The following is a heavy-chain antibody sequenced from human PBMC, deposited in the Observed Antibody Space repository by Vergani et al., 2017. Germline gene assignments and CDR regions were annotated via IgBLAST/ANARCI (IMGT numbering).Heavy chain of an antibody. Sequence: EVQLVESGGGLVKPGGSLRLSCAASGFTFSSYSMNWVRQAPGKGLEWVSSISSSSSTIYYADSVKGRFTISRDTAKNSLYLQMNSLRDEDTAVYYCARLRIGYSWWFDPWGQGTLVTVSS. CDR2: ISSSSSTI. CDR1: GFTFSSYS. CDR3: ARLRIGYSWWFDP. J-gene: IGHJ5*02. D-gene: IGHD3-22*01. V-gene: IGHV3-21*01.